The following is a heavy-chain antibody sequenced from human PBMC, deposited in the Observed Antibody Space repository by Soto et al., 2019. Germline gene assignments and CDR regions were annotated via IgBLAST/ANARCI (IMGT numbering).Heavy chain of an antibody. CDR3: ARGVTGKLGYCSSTSCPTPVDY. V-gene: IGHV4-34*01. Sequence: SETLSLTCAVYGGSFSGYYWSWIRQPPGKGLEWIGEINHSGSTNYNPSLKSRVTISVDTSKNQFSLKLSSVTAADTAVYYCARGVTGKLGYCSSTSCPTPVDYWGQGTLVTVSS. J-gene: IGHJ4*02. CDR2: INHSGST. D-gene: IGHD2-2*01. CDR1: GGSFSGYY.